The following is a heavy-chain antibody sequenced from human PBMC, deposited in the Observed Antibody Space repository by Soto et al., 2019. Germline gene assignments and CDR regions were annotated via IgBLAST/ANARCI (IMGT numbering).Heavy chain of an antibody. D-gene: IGHD3-16*01. CDR2: FIPIFGTT. CDR3: ARVDSSMSEGGEWLDP. Sequence: QVVQSGAEVKKPGSSVKVSCKASGGTFNRQAFSWVRQAPGQGLEWMGGFIPIFGTTDYSQKFQGRVTITADGATSTAYMELSSLTSDDSAVYYCARVDSSMSEGGEWLDPWGQGTLVTVSS. CDR1: GGTFNRQA. J-gene: IGHJ5*02. V-gene: IGHV1-69*12.